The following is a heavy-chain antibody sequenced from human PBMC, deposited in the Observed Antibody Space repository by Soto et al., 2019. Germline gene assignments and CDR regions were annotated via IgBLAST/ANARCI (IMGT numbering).Heavy chain of an antibody. V-gene: IGHV4-39*01. CDR3: ARQRWISPVTYNFDY. Sequence: SETLSLTCTVSGGSISSSSYYWGWIRQPPGKGLEWIGSIYYSGSTYYNPSLKSRVTISVDTSKNQFSLKLSSVTAADTAVYYCARQRWISPVTYNFDYWGQGTLVTVSS. J-gene: IGHJ4*02. CDR1: GGSISSSSYY. D-gene: IGHD5-12*01. CDR2: IYYSGST.